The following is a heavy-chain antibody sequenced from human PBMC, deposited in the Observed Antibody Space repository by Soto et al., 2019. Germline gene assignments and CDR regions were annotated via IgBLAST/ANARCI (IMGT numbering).Heavy chain of an antibody. D-gene: IGHD6-19*01. CDR3: ARENRVAGPRHYYYYGIDV. CDR1: GFPFSIYE. Sequence: GGSLRLSCAASGFPFSIYEMNWVRQAPGKGLEWVSYISSSGSTIYYADSVKGRFTISRDNAKNSLYLQMNSLRDEDTAVYYCARENRVAGPRHYYYYGIDVWGRRPTVTRXS. V-gene: IGHV3-48*03. J-gene: IGHJ6*04. CDR2: ISSSGSTI.